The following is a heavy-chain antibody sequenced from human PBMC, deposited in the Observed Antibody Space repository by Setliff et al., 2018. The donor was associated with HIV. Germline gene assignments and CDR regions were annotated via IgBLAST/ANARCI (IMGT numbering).Heavy chain of an antibody. D-gene: IGHD3-9*01. CDR3: ARRQSYYDILNGRAFDALDI. CDR1: GGSISSHY. J-gene: IGHJ3*02. V-gene: IGHV4-59*08. CDR2: IYYSGTT. Sequence: SETLSLTCTVSGGSISSHYWSWIRQPPGKGLEWIAYIYYSGTTSYNPSLKSRVTISVDTSKNQFSLKLRFVTAADTAVYSCARRQSYYDILNGRAFDALDIWGQGTKVTVSS.